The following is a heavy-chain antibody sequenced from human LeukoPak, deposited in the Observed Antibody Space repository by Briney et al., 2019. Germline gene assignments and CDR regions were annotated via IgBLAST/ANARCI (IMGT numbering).Heavy chain of an antibody. J-gene: IGHJ4*02. D-gene: IGHD6-13*01. CDR3: ARQIASAGTAGFDF. V-gene: IGHV4-4*07. CDR2: IYSTGSN. CDR1: GGSISRDY. Sequence: PSETLSLTCTVSGGSISRDYWSWVRQPAGKGREWIGRIYSTGSNNYNPSLKSRVTMSVDTSKNQFSLRLRSVTAADTAVYYCARQIASAGTAGFDFWGQGALVTVSS.